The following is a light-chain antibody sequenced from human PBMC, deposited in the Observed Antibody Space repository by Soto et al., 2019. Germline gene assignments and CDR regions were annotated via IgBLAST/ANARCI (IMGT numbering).Light chain of an antibody. V-gene: IGLV2-14*01. CDR1: SSDVGGYNY. CDR3: SSYTTSNTRQIV. CDR2: DVS. Sequence: QSALTQRASVSGSPGQSITISCTGTSSDVGGYNYVSWYQQHPGKAPKFMIYDVSNRPSGVSNRFSGSKSGNTASLTISGLQAEDEAYYYCSSYTTSNTRQIVFVTGTKVTVL. J-gene: IGLJ1*01.